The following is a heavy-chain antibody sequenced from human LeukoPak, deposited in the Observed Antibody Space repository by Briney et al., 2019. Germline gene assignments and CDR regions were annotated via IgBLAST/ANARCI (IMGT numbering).Heavy chain of an antibody. Sequence: PGGSLRLSCAASGFTFDDYAMHWVRQAPGKGLEWVSLISWDGGSTYYADSVKGRFTISRDNSKNSLYLQMNSLRAEDTALYYCAKAQGSGSVYYYYYYMDVWGKGTTVTVSS. CDR3: AKAQGSGSVYYYYYYMDV. J-gene: IGHJ6*03. CDR2: ISWDGGST. D-gene: IGHD3-10*01. CDR1: GFTFDDYA. V-gene: IGHV3-43D*03.